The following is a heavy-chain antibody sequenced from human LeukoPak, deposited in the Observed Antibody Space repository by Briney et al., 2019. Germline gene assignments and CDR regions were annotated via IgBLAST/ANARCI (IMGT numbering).Heavy chain of an antibody. CDR3: AREKYYDFWSGYSDAFDI. D-gene: IGHD3-3*01. J-gene: IGHJ3*02. V-gene: IGHV4-59*01. CDR1: GGSISSYY. CDR2: IYYSGST. Sequence: NPSETLSLTCTVSGGSISSYYWSWIRQPPGKGLEWIGYIYYSGSTNYNPSLKSRVTISVDTSKNQFSLKLSSVTAADTAVYYCAREKYYDFWSGYSDAFDIWGQGTMVTVSS.